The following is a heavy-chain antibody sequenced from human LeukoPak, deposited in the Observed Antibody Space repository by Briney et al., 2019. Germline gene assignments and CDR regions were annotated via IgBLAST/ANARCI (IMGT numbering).Heavy chain of an antibody. J-gene: IGHJ2*01. CDR1: GGSISSSSYY. Sequence: PSETLSLTCTLSGGSISSSSYYWGWIRQPLGKGLEWIVCIYYSGSTYYNPSLKSRVPISVDTSTNQFSLKLSSLPPADTAVYYCTSHRSILWFPYVDLWHRGTLVTVSS. CDR3: TSHRSILWFPYVDL. CDR2: IYYSGST. D-gene: IGHD2-21*01. V-gene: IGHV4-39*01.